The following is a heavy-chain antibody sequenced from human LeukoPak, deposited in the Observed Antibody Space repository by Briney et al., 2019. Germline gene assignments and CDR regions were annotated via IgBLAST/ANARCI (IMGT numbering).Heavy chain of an antibody. CDR3: ASASITMVRGVYAFDI. CDR1: GFTVSSNY. D-gene: IGHD3-10*01. Sequence: GGSLRLSCAASGFTVSSNYMSWVRQAPGKGLEWVSVIYSGGSTYYADSVKGRFTISRDNSKNTLYLQMNSLRAEDTAVYYCASASITMVRGVYAFDIWGQGTMVTVSS. CDR2: IYSGGST. V-gene: IGHV3-53*01. J-gene: IGHJ3*02.